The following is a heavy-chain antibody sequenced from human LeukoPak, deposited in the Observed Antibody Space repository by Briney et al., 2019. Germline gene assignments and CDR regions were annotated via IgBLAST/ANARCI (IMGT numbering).Heavy chain of an antibody. CDR2: ISGSGDKT. V-gene: IGHV3-23*01. Sequence: GGSLRLSCAASGFTFSSYALSWVRQAPGKGLEWVSVISGSGDKTYYADSAKGRFTISRDNSKNTLYLQMNSLRAEDTAVYYCASHTSSWYSWFDPWGQGTLVTVSS. J-gene: IGHJ5*02. CDR3: ASHTSSWYSWFDP. CDR1: GFTFSSYA. D-gene: IGHD6-13*01.